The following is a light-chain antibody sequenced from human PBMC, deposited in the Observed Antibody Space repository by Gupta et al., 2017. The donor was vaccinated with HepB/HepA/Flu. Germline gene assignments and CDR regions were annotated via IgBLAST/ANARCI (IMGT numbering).Light chain of an antibody. J-gene: IGKJ2*04. Sequence: PGERATLSCRASQSVTGYLAWYHQKPGQAPRLLIYDASNRATGIPARFSGSGSGTDFTLTISSLEPEDFAVYYCQQRSSWPPMCSFGQGTKLEIK. CDR1: QSVTGY. CDR2: DAS. V-gene: IGKV3-11*01. CDR3: QQRSSWPPMCS.